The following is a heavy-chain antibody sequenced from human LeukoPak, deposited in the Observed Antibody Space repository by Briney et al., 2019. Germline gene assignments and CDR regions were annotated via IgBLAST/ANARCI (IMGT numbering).Heavy chain of an antibody. J-gene: IGHJ6*04. V-gene: IGHV3-20*04. D-gene: IGHD3-16*01. CDR1: GFNFDDYG. CDR2: INWSGGRT. Sequence: GGSLRLSCAASGFNFDDYGMSWVRQAPGKGLEWVSGINWSGGRTGYADSVKGRFTISRDNAKNSLYLQMNSLRAEDTALHYCARDLASSDVWGKGTTVTVSS. CDR3: ARDLASSDV.